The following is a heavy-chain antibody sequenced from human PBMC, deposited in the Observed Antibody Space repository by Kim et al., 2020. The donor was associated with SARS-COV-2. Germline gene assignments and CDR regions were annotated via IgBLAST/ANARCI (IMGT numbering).Heavy chain of an antibody. CDR3: ARETVPSSSGWYYFDY. CDR1: GFTFSSYW. D-gene: IGHD6-19*01. J-gene: IGHJ4*02. V-gene: IGHV3-7*03. CDR2: IKQDGSEK. Sequence: GGSLRLSCAASGFTFSSYWMSWVRQAPGKGLEWVANIKQDGSEKYYVDSVKGRFTISRDNAKNSLYLQMNSLRAEDTAVYYCARETVPSSSGWYYFDYWGQGTLVTVSS.